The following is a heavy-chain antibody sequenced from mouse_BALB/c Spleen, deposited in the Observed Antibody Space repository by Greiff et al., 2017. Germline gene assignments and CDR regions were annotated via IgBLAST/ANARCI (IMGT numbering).Heavy chain of an antibody. V-gene: IGHV1-67*01. CDR2: ISTYYGNT. D-gene: IGHD2-1*01. CDR1: GYTFTDYA. J-gene: IGHJ3*01. CDR3: ARSFPYGNHFAY. Sequence: QVQLQQSGPELVRPGVSAKISCKGSGYTFTDYAMHWVKQSHAKSLEWIGVISTYYGNTNYNQKFKGKATMTVDKSSSTAYMELARLTSEDSAIYYCARSFPYGNHFAYWGQGTLVTVSA.